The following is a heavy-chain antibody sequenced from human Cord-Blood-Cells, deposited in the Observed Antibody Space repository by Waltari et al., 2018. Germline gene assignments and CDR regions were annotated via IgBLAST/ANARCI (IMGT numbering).Heavy chain of an antibody. CDR3: ARTNPRGYYYGSGSYYYFDY. V-gene: IGHV4-59*01. CDR1: GGSISSYY. J-gene: IGHJ4*02. D-gene: IGHD3-10*01. CDR2: IYYSGST. Sequence: QVQLQESGPGLVKPSETLSLTCTVSGGSISSYYWSWIRQPPGKGLEWIGYIYYSGSTNYNPSLKSRVTISVDTSKNQFSLKLSSVTAADTAVYYCARTNPRGYYYGSGSYYYFDYWGQGTLVTVSS.